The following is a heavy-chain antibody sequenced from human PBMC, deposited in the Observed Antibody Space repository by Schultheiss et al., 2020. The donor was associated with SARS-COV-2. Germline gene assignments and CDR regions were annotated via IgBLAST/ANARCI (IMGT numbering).Heavy chain of an antibody. D-gene: IGHD6-19*01. V-gene: IGHV4-59*12. CDR3: ASSYSSGWYDY. Sequence: SETLSLTCTVSGGSISSYYWSWIRQPPGKGLEWIGYIYYSGSTYYNPSLKSRVTISVDTSKNQFSLKLSSVTAADTAVYYCASSYSSGWYDYWGQGTLVTVSS. J-gene: IGHJ4*02. CDR2: IYYSGST. CDR1: GGSISSYY.